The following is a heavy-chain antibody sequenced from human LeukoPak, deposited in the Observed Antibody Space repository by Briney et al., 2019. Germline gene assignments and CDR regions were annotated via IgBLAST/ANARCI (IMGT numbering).Heavy chain of an antibody. CDR3: ARDLMEFGFGELNWFDP. CDR1: GGTFSSYA. CDR2: IRAYNGNT. Sequence: GSSVKVSCKASGGTFSSYAISWVRQAPGQGLEWMGWIRAYNGNTNYAQKLQGRVTMTTDTSTSTAYMELRSLRSDDTAVYYCARDLMEFGFGELNWFDPWGQGTLVTVSS. V-gene: IGHV1-18*01. J-gene: IGHJ5*02. D-gene: IGHD3-10*01.